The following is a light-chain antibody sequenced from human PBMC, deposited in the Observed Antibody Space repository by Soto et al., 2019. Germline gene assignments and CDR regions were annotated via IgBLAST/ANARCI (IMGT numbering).Light chain of an antibody. Sequence: DIQLTQSPSTLSASVGDRVSITCRASQSLNNWMAWFQQKPGKAPKLLIYDASTLQTGVPSRFSGSGSGTEFTLTIISLQPDDFATYYCQRYNAFSQTFGQGTRVEIK. J-gene: IGKJ1*01. CDR3: QRYNAFSQT. CDR2: DAS. V-gene: IGKV1-5*01. CDR1: QSLNNW.